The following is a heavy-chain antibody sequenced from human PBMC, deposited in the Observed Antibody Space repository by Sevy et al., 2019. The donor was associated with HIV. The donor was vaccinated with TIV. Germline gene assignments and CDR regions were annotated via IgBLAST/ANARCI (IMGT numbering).Heavy chain of an antibody. D-gene: IGHD6-19*01. V-gene: IGHV3-9*01. CDR1: GFTFDDYA. CDR2: ISWNSGSI. J-gene: IGHJ4*02. Sequence: GGSLRLSCAASGFTFDDYAMHWVRQAPGKGLEWVSGISWNSGSIGYADSVKGRFTISRDNAKNSLYLQMNSLRAEDTALYYCAKDLVPKASGWPTAGYWGQGTLVTVSS. CDR3: AKDLVPKASGWPTAGY.